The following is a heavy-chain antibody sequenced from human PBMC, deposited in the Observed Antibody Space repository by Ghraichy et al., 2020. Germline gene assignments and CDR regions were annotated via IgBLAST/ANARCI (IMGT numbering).Heavy chain of an antibody. J-gene: IGHJ3*02. Sequence: SCTVSGGSINSHYCTWIRQPPGKGLEYIGFIYYTGTTNYNPTRKSRVTITVDTSKNQFSLRLRSVTAADTAIYYCARDLQGWGYAFDIWGQGTVVTVSS. V-gene: IGHV4-59*11. CDR1: GGSINSHY. CDR3: ARDLQGWGYAFDI. CDR2: IYYTGTT. D-gene: IGHD2-21*01.